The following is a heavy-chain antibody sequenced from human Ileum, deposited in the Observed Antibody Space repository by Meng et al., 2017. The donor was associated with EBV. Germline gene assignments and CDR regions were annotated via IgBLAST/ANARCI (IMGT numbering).Heavy chain of an antibody. Sequence: SLKEVCSTLEEPTHSVSVTLPFQGSALTSNGVCVGWVRQAPGKALEWLALIICESDNPNCAYQFRRRVITNYNSYIHAVLMKFSSVPADAAVNYCSGRDGGNYVFDSWGQGTLVTVSS. CDR3: SGRDGGNYVFDS. V-gene: IGHV2-5*02. D-gene: IGHD5-24*01. J-gene: IGHJ4*02. CDR1: GSALTSNGVC. CDR2: IICESDN.